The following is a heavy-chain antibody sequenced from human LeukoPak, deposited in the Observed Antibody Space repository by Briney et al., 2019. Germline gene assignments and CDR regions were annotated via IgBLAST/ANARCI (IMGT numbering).Heavy chain of an antibody. CDR2: IYHSGST. CDR1: VGSFTLYD. CDR3: ASPREGG. V-gene: IGHV4-34*01. J-gene: IGHJ4*02. D-gene: IGHD3-16*01. Sequence: PSETLSLTCAVYVGSFTLYDWTWIRQSPGKGLEWIGSIYHSGSTYYNPSLKSRVTISVDTSKNQFSLKLSSVTAADTAVYYCASPREGGWGQGTLVTVSS.